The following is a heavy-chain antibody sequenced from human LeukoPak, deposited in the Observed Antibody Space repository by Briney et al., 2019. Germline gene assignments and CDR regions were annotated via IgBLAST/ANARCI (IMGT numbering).Heavy chain of an antibody. CDR2: INHSGST. J-gene: IGHJ4*02. CDR3: ARAEGGLQLLQLPQHYFDY. D-gene: IGHD5-24*01. Sequence: SETLSLTCAVYGGSFSGYYWSWIRQPPGKGLEWIGEINHSGSTNYNPSLKSRVTISVDTSKNQFSLKLSSVTAADTAVYYCARAEGGLQLLQLPQHYFDYWGQGTLVTVSS. CDR1: GGSFSGYY. V-gene: IGHV4-34*01.